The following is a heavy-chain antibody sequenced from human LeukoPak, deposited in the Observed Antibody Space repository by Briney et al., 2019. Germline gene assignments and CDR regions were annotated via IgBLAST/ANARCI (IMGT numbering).Heavy chain of an antibody. V-gene: IGHV3-43*01. D-gene: IGHD2-21*02. J-gene: IGHJ3*02. CDR1: GFTFDDYT. CDR3: TKDRGRPLVTGGAFDI. Sequence: EAGGSLRLSCAASGFTFDDYTMHWVRQAPGKGLEWVALISWDGGYTYYADSVKGRFTISRDNSKNSLYLQMNSLRTEDTALYYCTKDRGRPLVTGGAFDIWGQGTMVTVSS. CDR2: ISWDGGYT.